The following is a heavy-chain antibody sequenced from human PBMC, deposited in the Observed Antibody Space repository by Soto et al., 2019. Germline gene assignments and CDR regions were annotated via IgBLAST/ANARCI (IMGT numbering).Heavy chain of an antibody. J-gene: IGHJ3*02. D-gene: IGHD4-17*01. CDR2: IYYSGST. Sequence: PSETLSLTCTVSGGSISSYYWSWIRQPPGKGLEWIGYIYYSGSTNYNPSLKSRVTISVDTSKNQFSLKLSSVTAADTAVYYCARLYGDYGFWRDAVDIWGQGTMVTVSS. V-gene: IGHV4-59*08. CDR1: GGSISSYY. CDR3: ARLYGDYGFWRDAVDI.